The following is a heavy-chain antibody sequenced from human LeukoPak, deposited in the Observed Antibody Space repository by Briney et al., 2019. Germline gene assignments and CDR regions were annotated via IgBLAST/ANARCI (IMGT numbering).Heavy chain of an antibody. J-gene: IGHJ1*01. CDR2: INAGNGNT. Sequence: GASVKVSCKASGYTFTSYAMHWVRQAPGQRLEWMGWINAGNGNTKYSQKFQGRVTITRDTSASTAYMELGSLRSEDTAVYYCARSSVMAAAGTGRNQYFQHWGQGTLVTVSS. CDR1: GYTFTSYA. CDR3: ARSSVMAAAGTGRNQYFQH. D-gene: IGHD6-13*01. V-gene: IGHV1-3*01.